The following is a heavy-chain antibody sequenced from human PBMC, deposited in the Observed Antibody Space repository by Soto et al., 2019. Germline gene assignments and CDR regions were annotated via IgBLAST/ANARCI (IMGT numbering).Heavy chain of an antibody. D-gene: IGHD3-10*01. V-gene: IGHV1-69*02. CDR2: IIPILGIA. J-gene: IGHJ5*02. CDR3: ARANILYGSGILNWFDP. CDR1: GYAFSGYT. Sequence: SVKLSCKTSGYAFSGYTSSWVRLSNGQWLEWMGRIIPILGIANYAQKFQGRVTITADKSTSTAYMELSSLRSEDTAVYYFARANILYGSGILNWFDPWGQGTLVTVYS.